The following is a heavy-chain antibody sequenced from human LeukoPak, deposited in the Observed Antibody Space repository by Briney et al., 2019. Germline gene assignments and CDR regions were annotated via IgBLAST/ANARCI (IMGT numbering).Heavy chain of an antibody. CDR1: GYTFTSYD. J-gene: IGHJ3*02. Sequence: ASVKVSCKASGYTFTSYDINCMRQATGQGLEWMGWMNPNSGNTGYAQKFQGRVTMTRNTSISTAYMELSGLRSEDTAVYYCAREGTVTTKTPYAFDIWGQGTMVTVSS. CDR2: MNPNSGNT. D-gene: IGHD4-17*01. V-gene: IGHV1-8*01. CDR3: AREGTVTTKTPYAFDI.